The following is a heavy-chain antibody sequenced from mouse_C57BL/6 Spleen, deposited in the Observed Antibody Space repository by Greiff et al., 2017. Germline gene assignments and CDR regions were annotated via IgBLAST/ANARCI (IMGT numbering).Heavy chain of an antibody. Sequence: EVMLVESEGGLVQPGSSMKLSCTASGFTFSDYYMAWVRQVPEKGLEWVANINYDGSSTYYLDSLKSRFIISRDNAKNILYLQMSSLKSEDTATYYCARADDYDGNAWFAYWGQGTLVTVSA. J-gene: IGHJ3*01. D-gene: IGHD2-4*01. CDR3: ARADDYDGNAWFAY. V-gene: IGHV5-16*01. CDR1: GFTFSDYY. CDR2: INYDGSST.